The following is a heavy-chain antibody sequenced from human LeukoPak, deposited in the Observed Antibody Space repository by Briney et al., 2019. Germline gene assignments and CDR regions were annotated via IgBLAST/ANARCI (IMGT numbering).Heavy chain of an antibody. J-gene: IGHJ5*02. CDR2: INPNSGGT. Sequence: ASVKVSCKASGYTFTGYYMHWVRQAPGQGLEWMGWINPNSGGTNYAQKFQGRVTMTRDTSISTAYMELSRLRSDDMAVYYCARDRGYSNYGNWFDPWGQGTLVTVSS. D-gene: IGHD4-11*01. V-gene: IGHV1-2*02. CDR3: ARDRGYSNYGNWFDP. CDR1: GYTFTGYY.